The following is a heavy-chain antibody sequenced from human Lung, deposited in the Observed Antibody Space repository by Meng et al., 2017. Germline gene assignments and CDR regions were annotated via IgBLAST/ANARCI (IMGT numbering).Heavy chain of an antibody. CDR1: GDSVSSNRAA. Sequence: QVHLQQSGPGLVKPSQALPPPCAISGDSVSSNRAAWNWIRQSPSRGLEWLGRTYYRSKWYNGYAVSVRSRITINPDTSKNQFSLQLNSVTPEDTAVYYCARSQQWLDSWGQGTLVTVSS. CDR2: TYYRSKWYN. D-gene: IGHD6-19*01. CDR3: ARSQQWLDS. V-gene: IGHV6-1*01. J-gene: IGHJ4*02.